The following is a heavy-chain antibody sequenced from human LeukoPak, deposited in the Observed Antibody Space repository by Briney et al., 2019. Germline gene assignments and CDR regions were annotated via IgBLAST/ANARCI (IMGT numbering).Heavy chain of an antibody. Sequence: ASVKVSCKASGYTFSNYGINWVRQAPGQGLEWMGWISTYIGNTNYAQRFQGRVTLTTDISTTTVYMELRSLRSDDAAMYYCARVRDYGGNADALDIWGRGTLVTVSS. V-gene: IGHV1-18*01. D-gene: IGHD4-23*01. CDR3: ARVRDYGGNADALDI. J-gene: IGHJ3*02. CDR2: ISTYIGNT. CDR1: GYTFSNYG.